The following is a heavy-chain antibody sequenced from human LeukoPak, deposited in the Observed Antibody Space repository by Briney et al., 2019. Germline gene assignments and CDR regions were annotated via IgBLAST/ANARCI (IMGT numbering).Heavy chain of an antibody. V-gene: IGHV3-23*01. CDR2: ISDSGDST. CDR1: GFTFSSYA. J-gene: IGHJ4*02. D-gene: IGHD6-19*01. CDR3: AKDARRSSGWYFFDH. Sequence: GGSLGLSCAASGFTFSSYAMSWVRQAPGKGLEWVSVISDSGDSTYYADSVKGRFTISRDNSKNTLYLQMNSLRAEDTAVYYCAKDARRSSGWYFFDHWGQGTLVTVSS.